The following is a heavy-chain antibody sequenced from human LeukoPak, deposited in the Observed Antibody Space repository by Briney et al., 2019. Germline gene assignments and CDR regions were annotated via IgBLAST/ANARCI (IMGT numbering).Heavy chain of an antibody. J-gene: IGHJ2*01. CDR3: ARMGYCSGGSCYGLDL. Sequence: SETLSLTCAVYGGPFSGYYWSWIRQPPGKGLEWIGEINHSGSTNYNPSLKSRVTISVDTSKNQFSLKLSSVTAADTAVYYCARMGYCSGGSCYGLDLWARGTLVTVSS. V-gene: IGHV4-34*01. CDR1: GGPFSGYY. D-gene: IGHD2-15*01. CDR2: INHSGST.